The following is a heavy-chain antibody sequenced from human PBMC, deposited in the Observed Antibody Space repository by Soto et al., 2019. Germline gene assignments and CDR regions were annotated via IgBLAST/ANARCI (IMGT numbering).Heavy chain of an antibody. CDR2: IFVSGDS. CDR1: GVSIRSYF. CDR3: ARARSGYNIDAFDL. J-gene: IGHJ3*01. D-gene: IGHD5-12*01. Sequence: SETLSLTCTVSGVSIRSYFWSWVRQPPGRGLEWVGYIFVSGDSNYNPSLKSRVSISLDTSRNRFSLRLSSVTPADTAVYYCARARSGYNIDAFDLWGQGTMVTVSS. V-gene: IGHV4-59*01.